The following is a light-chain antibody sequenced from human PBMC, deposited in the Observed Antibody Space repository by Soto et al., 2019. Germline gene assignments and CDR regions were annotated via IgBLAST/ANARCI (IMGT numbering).Light chain of an antibody. CDR1: QSISKW. CDR3: QQYNSYSPLYS. Sequence: DIQMTQSPPTLSASVGERVTITCRASQSISKWLAWYQQKPXXAPKLLIYKASSLESGVPSRFSGSGSGTVXTLTITSLQPEDFATYYCQQYNSYSPLYSFGQGTKLEIK. V-gene: IGKV1-5*03. CDR2: KAS. J-gene: IGKJ2*03.